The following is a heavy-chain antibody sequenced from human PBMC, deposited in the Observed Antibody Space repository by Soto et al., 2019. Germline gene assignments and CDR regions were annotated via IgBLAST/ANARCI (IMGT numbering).Heavy chain of an antibody. CDR3: ARDRQRLEWLRLRVGGDYYYYGMDV. Sequence: SVKVSCKASGGTFSSYAISWVRQAPGQGLEWMGGIIPIFGTANYAQKFQGRVTITADESTSTAYMELSSLRSEDTAVYYCARDRQRLEWLRLRVGGDYYYYGMDVRAQGTTDTGSS. D-gene: IGHD3-3*01. CDR2: IIPIFGTA. J-gene: IGHJ6*02. CDR1: GGTFSSYA. V-gene: IGHV1-69*13.